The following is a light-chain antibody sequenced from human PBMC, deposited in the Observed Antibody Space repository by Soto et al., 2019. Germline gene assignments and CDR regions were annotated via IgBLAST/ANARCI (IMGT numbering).Light chain of an antibody. Sequence: QSALTQPPSASGSPGQSVTISCTGTSSDVGGYNYVSWYQQHPGKAPKLMIYEVSKRPSGVPDRFSGSKSGKTASLTVSGLQADDEADYYCSSYAGSNNVVFGGGTKLTVL. J-gene: IGLJ2*01. CDR1: SSDVGGYNY. CDR3: SSYAGSNNVV. V-gene: IGLV2-8*01. CDR2: EVS.